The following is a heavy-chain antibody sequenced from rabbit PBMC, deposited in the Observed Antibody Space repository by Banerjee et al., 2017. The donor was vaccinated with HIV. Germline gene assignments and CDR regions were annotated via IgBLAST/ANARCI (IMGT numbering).Heavy chain of an antibody. D-gene: IGHD6-1*01. CDR1: GFSFSSSYY. V-gene: IGHV1S40*01. CDR3: ARNYQYYGYAGYDNTMDL. Sequence: QSLEESGGDLVKPGASLTLTCTASGFSFSSSYYMCWVRQAPGKGLEWIACIYAGSSGSTYYASWAKGRFTISKTSSTTVTLQMTSLTAADTATYFCARNYQYYGYAGYDNTMDLWGPGTLVTVS. CDR2: IYAGSSGST. J-gene: IGHJ4*01.